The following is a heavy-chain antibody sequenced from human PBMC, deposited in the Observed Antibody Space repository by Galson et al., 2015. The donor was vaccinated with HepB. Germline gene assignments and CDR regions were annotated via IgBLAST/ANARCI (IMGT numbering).Heavy chain of an antibody. CDR1: GYTFTSYA. V-gene: IGHV1-3*01. J-gene: IGHJ4*02. D-gene: IGHD5-12*01. CDR2: INADNGNT. CDR3: ARDGDIVATIRGYFDY. Sequence: SVKVSCKASGYTFTSYAMHWVRQAPGQRLEWMGWINADNGNTKYSQKFQGRVTITRDTSAGTAYMELSSLRSEDTAVYYCARDGDIVATIRGYFDYWGQGTLVTVSS.